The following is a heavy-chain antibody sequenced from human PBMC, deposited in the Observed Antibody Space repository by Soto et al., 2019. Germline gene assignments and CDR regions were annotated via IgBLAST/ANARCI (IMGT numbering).Heavy chain of an antibody. D-gene: IGHD4-4*01. CDR1: GGTFSSYA. J-gene: IGHJ6*04. Sequence: GASVKVSCKASGGTFSSYAISWVRQAPGQGLEWMGGIIPIFGTANYAQKFQGRVTITADESTSTAYMELSSLRSEDTAVYYCARALKSVRVLQGTRMGRKYCYFGMDVWGDGTRVTVPS. CDR3: ARALKSVRVLQGTRMGRKYCYFGMDV. CDR2: IIPIFGTA. V-gene: IGHV1-69*13.